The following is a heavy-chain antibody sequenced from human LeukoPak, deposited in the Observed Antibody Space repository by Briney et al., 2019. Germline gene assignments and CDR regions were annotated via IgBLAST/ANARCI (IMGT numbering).Heavy chain of an antibody. D-gene: IGHD6-19*01. CDR1: GYTFTGYY. Sequence: ASVKVSCKASGYTFTGYYMHWVRRAPGEGLEWMGWINPNSGGTNYAQKFQGRVTMTRDTSISTAYMELSRLRSDDTAVYYCARDGLWLVPFDYWGQGTLVTVSS. V-gene: IGHV1-2*02. CDR2: INPNSGGT. J-gene: IGHJ4*02. CDR3: ARDGLWLVPFDY.